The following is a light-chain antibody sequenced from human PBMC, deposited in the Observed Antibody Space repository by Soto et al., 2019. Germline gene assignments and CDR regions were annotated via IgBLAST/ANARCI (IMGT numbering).Light chain of an antibody. CDR2: DAS. CDR1: QSVSTY. Sequence: EIVLTQSPATLSLSPGERATLSCRASQSVSTYLAWYQQKPGQAPRLLIYDASTMATGIPARFSGGGSGTDFTLTIISLEPEDFAVYYCQHREDWPLTFGGGTRVEIK. CDR3: QHREDWPLT. V-gene: IGKV3-11*01. J-gene: IGKJ4*01.